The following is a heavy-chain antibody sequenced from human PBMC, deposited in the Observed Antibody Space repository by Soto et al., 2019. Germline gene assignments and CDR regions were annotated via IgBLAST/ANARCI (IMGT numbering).Heavy chain of an antibody. Sequence: PGGSLRLSCAASGFTFSSYAMHWVRQAPGKGLEWVAVISYDGSNKYYADSVKGRFTISRDNAKNSLYLQMNSLRAEDTAVYYCARDRLAAAPRGFDPWGQGTLVTVSS. CDR3: ARDRLAAAPRGFDP. D-gene: IGHD6-13*01. CDR1: GFTFSSYA. CDR2: ISYDGSNK. J-gene: IGHJ5*02. V-gene: IGHV3-30-3*01.